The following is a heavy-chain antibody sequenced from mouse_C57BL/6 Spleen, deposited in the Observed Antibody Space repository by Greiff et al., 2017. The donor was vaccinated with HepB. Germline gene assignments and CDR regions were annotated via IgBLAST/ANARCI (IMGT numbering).Heavy chain of an antibody. CDR3: ARSNYGSSLYWYFDV. V-gene: IGHV5-4*01. CDR1: GFTFSSYA. Sequence: EVQRVESGGGLVKPGGSLKLSCAASGFTFSSYAMSWVRQTPEKRLEWVATISDGGSYTYYPDNVKGRFTISRDNAKNNLYLQMSHLKSEDTAMYYCARSNYGSSLYWYFDVWGTGTTVTVSS. D-gene: IGHD1-1*01. CDR2: ISDGGSYT. J-gene: IGHJ1*03.